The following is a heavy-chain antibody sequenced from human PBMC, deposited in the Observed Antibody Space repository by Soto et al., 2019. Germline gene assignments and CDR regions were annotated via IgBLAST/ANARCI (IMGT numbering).Heavy chain of an antibody. CDR2: IYPGDSET. CDR3: ARSPRSSPYFDY. Sequence: GESLKISGQCSGYTFSNFWIAWVGQLPGKGLEYMGIIYPGDSETRYSPSFHGKVTISADRSIGTAYLQWSSLEASDSAFYFCARSPRSSPYFDYWGQGALVTVSS. CDR1: GYTFSNFW. V-gene: IGHV5-51*01. D-gene: IGHD6-13*01. J-gene: IGHJ4*02.